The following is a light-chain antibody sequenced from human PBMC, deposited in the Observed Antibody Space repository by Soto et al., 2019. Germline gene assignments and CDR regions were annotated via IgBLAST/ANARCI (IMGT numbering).Light chain of an antibody. CDR1: QSVSNK. CDR2: GAS. J-gene: IGKJ1*01. CDR3: QQYYQWRS. Sequence: EIVMTQFPATLSVSPGERATLSCRASQSVSNKLAWYQQKRGQAPRLLIYGASTRATGIPARFSGSGSGTEFTLTVSILQSEAFAVYYCQQYYQWRSFDQGTNVQIK. V-gene: IGKV3D-15*01.